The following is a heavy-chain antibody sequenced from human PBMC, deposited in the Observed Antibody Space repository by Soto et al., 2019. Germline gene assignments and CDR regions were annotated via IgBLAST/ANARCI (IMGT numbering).Heavy chain of an antibody. Sequence: ASVKVSCKASGYTFTGYYMHWVRQAPGQGLEWMGWISAYNGNTNYAQKLQGRVTMTTDTSTSTAYMELRSLRSDDTAVYYCARDRRFLEWSSRANAFDIWGQGTMVTVSS. V-gene: IGHV1-18*04. CDR1: GYTFTGYY. CDR2: ISAYNGNT. D-gene: IGHD3-3*01. J-gene: IGHJ3*02. CDR3: ARDRRFLEWSSRANAFDI.